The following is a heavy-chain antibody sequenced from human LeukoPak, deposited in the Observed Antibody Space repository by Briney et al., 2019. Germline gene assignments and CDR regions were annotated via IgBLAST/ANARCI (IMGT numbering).Heavy chain of an antibody. J-gene: IGHJ4*02. CDR2: ISTSCSTT. D-gene: IGHD2-15*01. CDR3: ARLSGSSCFHPCDS. V-gene: IGHV3-23*01. CDR1: GFPFYNYA. Sequence: PGGSLRLSSAPSGFPFYNYAMSWVPHAPGKGLEWVSSISTSCSTTYYAVSGKVRFTISKDNTKNTLYLQVNSLRAEDTAVYYCARLSGSSCFHPCDSWGQGTLVTVSS.